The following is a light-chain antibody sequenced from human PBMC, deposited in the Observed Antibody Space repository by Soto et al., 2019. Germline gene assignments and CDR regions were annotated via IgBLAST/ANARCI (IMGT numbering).Light chain of an antibody. Sequence: VVLTQSPATLSVSPGERATLSCRASENINTYLAWYQQKPGQAPKLLIYDASNRATGIPARFSASGSGTDFTLTISSLEPEDFAVYYCQHRNNWPLTFGGGTTVEI. V-gene: IGKV3-11*01. CDR1: ENINTY. CDR3: QHRNNWPLT. CDR2: DAS. J-gene: IGKJ4*01.